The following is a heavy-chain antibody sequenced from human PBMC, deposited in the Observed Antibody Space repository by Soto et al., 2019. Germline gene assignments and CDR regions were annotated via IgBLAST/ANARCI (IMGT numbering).Heavy chain of an antibody. CDR2: IYYSGST. J-gene: IGHJ6*02. V-gene: IGHV4-59*01. Sequence: SETLSLTCTVSGGSISSYYWSWIRQPPGKGLEWIGYIYYSGSTNYNPSLKSRVTISVDTSKNRFSLKLSSVTAADTAVYYCARISGYYYYGMDVWGQGTTVTVSS. CDR1: GGSISSYY. D-gene: IGHD2-15*01. CDR3: ARISGYYYYGMDV.